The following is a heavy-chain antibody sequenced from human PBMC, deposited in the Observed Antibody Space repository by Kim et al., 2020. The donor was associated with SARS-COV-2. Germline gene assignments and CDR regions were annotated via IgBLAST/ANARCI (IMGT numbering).Heavy chain of an antibody. CDR1: GYTFTSYY. Sequence: ASVKVSCKASGYTFTSYYMHWVRQAPGQGLEWMGIINPSGGSTSYAQKFQGRVTMTRDTSTSTVYMELSSLRSEDTAVYYCARERGLFGVFDAFDIWGQGTMVTVSS. J-gene: IGHJ3*02. CDR3: ARERGLFGVFDAFDI. V-gene: IGHV1-46*01. CDR2: INPSGGST. D-gene: IGHD3-10*01.